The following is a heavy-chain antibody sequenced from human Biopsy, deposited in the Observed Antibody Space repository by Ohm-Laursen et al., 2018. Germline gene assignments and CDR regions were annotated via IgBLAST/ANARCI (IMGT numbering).Heavy chain of an antibody. CDR2: IVVGGGNT. Sequence: SVKVSCKASGFTFTRSAMQWVRQARGQRLEWIGWIVVGGGNTKYAQKFQERVTITRDMSISTAYMELSSLRSEDTAVYYCASRPNCGGDCSSGFDYWGQGTLVTVSS. CDR1: GFTFTRSA. J-gene: IGHJ4*02. V-gene: IGHV1-58*02. CDR3: ASRPNCGGDCSSGFDY. D-gene: IGHD2-21*02.